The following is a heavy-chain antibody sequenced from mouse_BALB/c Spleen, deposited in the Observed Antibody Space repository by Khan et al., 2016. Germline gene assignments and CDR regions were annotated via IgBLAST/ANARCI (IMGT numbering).Heavy chain of an antibody. Sequence: EVQLQESGGGLVQPGGSLKLSCAASGFDFSRYWMSWVRQAPGKGLEWIGEINPDSSTINYTPSLKDKFIISRDNAKNTLYLQMNKVRSEDTALYYCTRRQYYGYSDNWGQGTTLTVSS. CDR3: TRRQYYGYSDN. CDR2: INPDSSTI. CDR1: GFDFSRYW. V-gene: IGHV4-1*02. D-gene: IGHD1-2*01. J-gene: IGHJ2*01.